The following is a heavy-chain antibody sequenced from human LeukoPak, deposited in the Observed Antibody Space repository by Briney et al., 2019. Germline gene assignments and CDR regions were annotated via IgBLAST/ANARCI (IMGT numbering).Heavy chain of an antibody. CDR3: ARSIAARLGVSLDY. J-gene: IGHJ4*02. D-gene: IGHD6-6*01. V-gene: IGHV3-7*01. Sequence: GGSLRLSCAASGFTFSSYWMSWVRQAPGKGLEWVANIKRDGSERYYVDSVKGRFAISRDNAKNSLYLQMNSLRAEDTAVYYCARSIAARLGVSLDYWGQGTLVTVSS. CDR2: IKRDGSER. CDR1: GFTFSSYW.